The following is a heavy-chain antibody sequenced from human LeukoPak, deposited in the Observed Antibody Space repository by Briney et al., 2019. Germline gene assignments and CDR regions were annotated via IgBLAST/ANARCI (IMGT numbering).Heavy chain of an antibody. Sequence: ASVKVSCKASGYTFTSYGISWVRQAPGQGLEWMGWISAYNGNTNYAQKLQGRVTIGTDTSTSTAYVELTNLRSDDTAMYYCAMHRGTTWWDLLDSWGQGTLVTVSS. CDR2: ISAYNGNT. V-gene: IGHV1-18*01. CDR3: AMHRGTTWWDLLDS. CDR1: GYTFTSYG. J-gene: IGHJ4*02. D-gene: IGHD1-26*01.